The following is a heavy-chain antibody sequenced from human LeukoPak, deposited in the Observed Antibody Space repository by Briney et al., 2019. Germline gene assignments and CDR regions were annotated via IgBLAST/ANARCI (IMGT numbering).Heavy chain of an antibody. J-gene: IGHJ4*02. CDR1: GFPFDNYG. CDR2: ISGRGTNE. Sequence: PGGSLRLSCEVSGFPFDNYGMDWVRQTPGRGLEWVSYISGRGTNEEYADSVKGRFAISRDSAENALYLQMNSLRAEDTAVYYCARESPYSSSPPTDYWGQGILVTVSS. CDR3: ARESPYSSSPPTDY. D-gene: IGHD6-6*01. V-gene: IGHV3-48*04.